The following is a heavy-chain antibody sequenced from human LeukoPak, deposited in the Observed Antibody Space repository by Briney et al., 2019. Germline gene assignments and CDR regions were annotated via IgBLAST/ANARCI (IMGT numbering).Heavy chain of an antibody. J-gene: IGHJ4*02. V-gene: IGHV1-18*01. Sequence: ASVKVSCKASGYTFTSYGISWVRQAPGQGLEWMGWISAYNGNTNYAQKLQGRVTMTTDTSTSTAYMELRSLRSDDTAVYYCARDTQQLPSPYYFDYWRQGTLVTVSS. D-gene: IGHD6-13*01. CDR2: ISAYNGNT. CDR1: GYTFTSYG. CDR3: ARDTQQLPSPYYFDY.